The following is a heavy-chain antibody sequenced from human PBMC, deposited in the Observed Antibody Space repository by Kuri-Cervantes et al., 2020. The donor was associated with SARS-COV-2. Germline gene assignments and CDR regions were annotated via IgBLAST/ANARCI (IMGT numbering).Heavy chain of an antibody. J-gene: IGHJ6*02. V-gene: IGHV4-34*01. Sequence: SETLSLTCAVYGGSFSGYYWSWIRQPPGKGLEWIGSIYHSGSTYYNPSLKSRVTISVDTSKNQFSLKLSSVTAADTAVYYCARGRRAAQDYYYGMDVWGQGTTVTVSS. CDR3: ARGRRAAQDYYYGMDV. D-gene: IGHD6-13*01. CDR1: GGSFSGYY. CDR2: IYHSGST.